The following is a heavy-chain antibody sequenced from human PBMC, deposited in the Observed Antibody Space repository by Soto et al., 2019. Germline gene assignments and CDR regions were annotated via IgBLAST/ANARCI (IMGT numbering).Heavy chain of an antibody. Sequence: LRLSCAASGFTVSSNYMSWVRQAPGKGLEWVSVIYSGGSTYYADSVKGRFTISRDNSKNTLYLQMNSLRAEDTAVYYCARDRVVVVAATQYYYYYYGMDVWGQGTTVTVS. CDR3: ARDRVVVVAATQYYYYYYGMDV. J-gene: IGHJ6*02. V-gene: IGHV3-53*01. D-gene: IGHD2-15*01. CDR1: GFTVSSNY. CDR2: IYSGGST.